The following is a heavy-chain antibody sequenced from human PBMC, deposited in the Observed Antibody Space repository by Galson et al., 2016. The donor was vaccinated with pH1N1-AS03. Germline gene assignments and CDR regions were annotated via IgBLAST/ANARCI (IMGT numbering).Heavy chain of an antibody. CDR3: TRLANVSPYYFDQ. J-gene: IGHJ4*02. Sequence: VKVSCKASGYTFTDYPMNGVRQAPGQGLEWMGWIHTTTGNPTYAQDFTGRFVFSFETSVRTAYLQITGLKAEDTAVYYCTRLANVSPYYFDQWGQGTLLTVSS. CDR1: GYTFTDYP. V-gene: IGHV7-4-1*02. D-gene: IGHD5/OR15-5a*01. CDR2: IHTTTGNP.